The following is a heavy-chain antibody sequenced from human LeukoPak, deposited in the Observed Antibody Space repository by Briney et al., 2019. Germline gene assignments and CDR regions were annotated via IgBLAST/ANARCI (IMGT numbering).Heavy chain of an antibody. CDR3: ASSLVGDGRGYDAFDI. V-gene: IGHV3-74*01. Sequence: GGSLRLSCAASGFTFSIYWMSWVRQGPGKGLVWVSRINSHGTSTNYADSVNGRFTVSRDNAKNTLYLQMNSLRVEDTAVYYCASSLVGDGRGYDAFDIWGHGTMVIVSS. CDR1: GFTFSIYW. D-gene: IGHD3-22*01. J-gene: IGHJ3*02. CDR2: INSHGTST.